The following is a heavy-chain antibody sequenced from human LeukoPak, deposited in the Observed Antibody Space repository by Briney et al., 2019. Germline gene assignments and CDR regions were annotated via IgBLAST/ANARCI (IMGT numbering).Heavy chain of an antibody. D-gene: IGHD2-2*01. CDR1: GFTFSNAW. J-gene: IGHJ4*02. V-gene: IGHV3-15*01. CDR2: IKSKTDGGTT. CDR3: TTVGYAWGYCSSTSCLSSDY. Sequence: GGSLRLSCAASGFTFSNAWMSWVRQAPGKGLGWVGRIKSKTDGGTTDYAAPVKGRFTISRDDSKNTLYLQMNSLKTEDTAVYYCTTVGYAWGYCSSTSCLSSDYWGQGTLVTVSS.